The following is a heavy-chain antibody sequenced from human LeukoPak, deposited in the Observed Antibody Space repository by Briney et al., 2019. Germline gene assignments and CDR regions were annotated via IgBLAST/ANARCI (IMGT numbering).Heavy chain of an antibody. Sequence: GGSLRLSCAASGFTFSTYIMNWVRQAPGKGLEWVSYVSSTSNTIYYADSVKGRFTISRDNAKNSLYLQMNSLRDEDTAVYYCARGDGNDYWGQGTLVTVSS. V-gene: IGHV3-48*02. D-gene: IGHD1-26*01. J-gene: IGHJ4*02. CDR2: VSSTSNTI. CDR1: GFTFSTYI. CDR3: ARGDGNDY.